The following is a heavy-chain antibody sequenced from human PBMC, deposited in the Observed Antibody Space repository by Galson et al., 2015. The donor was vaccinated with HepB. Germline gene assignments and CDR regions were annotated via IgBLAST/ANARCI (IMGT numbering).Heavy chain of an antibody. CDR2: IWYDGSNK. J-gene: IGHJ6*02. CDR1: GFTFSSYG. Sequence: SLRLSCAASGFTFSSYGMHWVRQAPGKGLEWVAVIWYDGSNKYYADSVKGRFTISRDNSKITLYLQMNSLRAEDTAVYYCARDRQPYSGSYLGMDVWGQGTTVTVSS. D-gene: IGHD1-26*01. V-gene: IGHV3-33*01. CDR3: ARDRQPYSGSYLGMDV.